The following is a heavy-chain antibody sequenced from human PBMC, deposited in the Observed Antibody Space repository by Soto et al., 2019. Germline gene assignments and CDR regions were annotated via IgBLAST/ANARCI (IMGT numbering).Heavy chain of an antibody. CDR2: IYPGDSDT. CDR3: ARRVLSDTSGYYYDAFDI. D-gene: IGHD3-22*01. CDR1: GYSFTSYW. Sequence: GESLKISCKGSGYSFTSYWIGWVRQMPGKGLEWMGIIYPGDSDTRYSPSFQGQVTISADKSISTAYLQWSSLKASDSAMYCCARRVLSDTSGYYYDAFDILAEGTIVTV. V-gene: IGHV5-51*01. J-gene: IGHJ3*02.